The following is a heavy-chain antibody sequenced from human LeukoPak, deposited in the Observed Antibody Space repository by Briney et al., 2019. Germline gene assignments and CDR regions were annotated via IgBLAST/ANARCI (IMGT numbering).Heavy chain of an antibody. D-gene: IGHD1-26*01. CDR1: GFTFSSYS. V-gene: IGHV3-21*01. Sequence: PGGSLRLSCAASGFTFSSYSMNWVRQAPGKGLEWVSSISSSSSYIYYADSVKGRFTISRDNAKNSLYLQMNSLRAEDTAVYYCASPRIVGATSFDYWGQGTLVTVSS. CDR3: ASPRIVGATSFDY. J-gene: IGHJ4*02. CDR2: ISSSSSYI.